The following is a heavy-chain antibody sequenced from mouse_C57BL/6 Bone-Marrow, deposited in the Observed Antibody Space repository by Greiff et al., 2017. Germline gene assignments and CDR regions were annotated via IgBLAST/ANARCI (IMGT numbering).Heavy chain of an antibody. CDR1: GYTFTGYW. CDR2: ILPGSGST. J-gene: IGHJ3*01. V-gene: IGHV1-9*01. CDR3: ARKGLRLLTEGWFAY. Sequence: QVQLQQSGAELMKPGASVKLSCKATGYTFTGYWIEWVKQRPGHGLEWIGEILPGSGSTNYNEKFKGKATFTADTSSNTAYMQLSSLTSEDSAIYYWARKGLRLLTEGWFAYWGQGTIVTVSA. D-gene: IGHD2-10*01.